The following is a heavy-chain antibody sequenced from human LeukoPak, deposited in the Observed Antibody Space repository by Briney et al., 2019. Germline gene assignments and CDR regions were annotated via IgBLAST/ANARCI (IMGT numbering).Heavy chain of an antibody. Sequence: ASVKVSCKASGYTFTSYDINWVRQATGQGLEWMGWMNPNSGNTGYAQKFQGRVTITRNTSISTAYMELSSLRSEDTAVYYCARARPIDFWSGYSPYYYYMDVWGKGTTVTVSS. CDR3: ARARPIDFWSGYSPYYYYMDV. V-gene: IGHV1-8*03. J-gene: IGHJ6*03. CDR1: GYTFTSYD. D-gene: IGHD3-3*01. CDR2: MNPNSGNT.